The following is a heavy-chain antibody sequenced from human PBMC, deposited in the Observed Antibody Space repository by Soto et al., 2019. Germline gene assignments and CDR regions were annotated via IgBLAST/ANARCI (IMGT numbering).Heavy chain of an antibody. J-gene: IGHJ6*02. CDR1: GGSISRYY. Sequence: SETLSLTCTVSGGSISRYYWSWIRQAPGRGLEWIGNIFSSGSTNYNPSLKSRVAISVDTSKNQVSLKLNAVTTADTAVYYCAREYYDFWSVTYSYHGLDVWGQGTTVTVSS. CDR2: IFSSGST. V-gene: IGHV4-59*01. D-gene: IGHD3-3*01. CDR3: AREYYDFWSVTYSYHGLDV.